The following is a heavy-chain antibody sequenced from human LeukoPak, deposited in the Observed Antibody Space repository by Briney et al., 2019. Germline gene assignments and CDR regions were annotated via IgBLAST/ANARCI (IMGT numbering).Heavy chain of an antibody. CDR3: ARRDGHFDY. Sequence: SETLSLTCTVSGGSISSYYWSWIRQPPGKGLEWIGYIYTSEYTNYNPSLESRVSISQDTSKNQFFLKLNSVTAADTAVYYCARRDGHFDYWGQGILVTVSS. V-gene: IGHV4-4*09. CDR1: GGSISSYY. CDR2: IYTSEYT. J-gene: IGHJ4*02.